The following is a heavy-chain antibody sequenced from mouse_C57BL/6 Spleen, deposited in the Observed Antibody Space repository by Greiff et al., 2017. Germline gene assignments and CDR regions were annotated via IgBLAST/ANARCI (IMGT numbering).Heavy chain of an antibody. CDR2: INPNYGTT. CDR3: ARSDRHYEDDGFGY. D-gene: IGHD2-4*01. V-gene: IGHV1-39*01. J-gene: IGHJ2*01. Sequence: VHVQQSGPELVKPGASVKISCKASGYSFTDYNMNWVKQSNGKSLEWIGVINPNYGTTSYNQKFKGKATLTVDQSSSTAYMQLNSLTSEDSAVYYCARSDRHYEDDGFGYWGQGTTLSVSS. CDR1: GYSFTDYN.